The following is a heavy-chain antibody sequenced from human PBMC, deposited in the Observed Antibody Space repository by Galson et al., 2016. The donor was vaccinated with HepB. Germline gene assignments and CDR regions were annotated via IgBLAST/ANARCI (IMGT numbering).Heavy chain of an antibody. V-gene: IGHV3-30*04. CDR3: ARVSGGATNSGYFDL. Sequence: SLRLSCAASGFTFSYYAVHWVRQAPGKGLEWLASISYDGARQSYVDSVKGRFTLSRDNSKDSLYLQMTGLTTDDTGLYYCARVSGGATNSGYFDLWGQGTLVTVSS. J-gene: IGHJ4*03. CDR1: GFTFSYYA. CDR2: ISYDGARQ. D-gene: IGHD3-16*01.